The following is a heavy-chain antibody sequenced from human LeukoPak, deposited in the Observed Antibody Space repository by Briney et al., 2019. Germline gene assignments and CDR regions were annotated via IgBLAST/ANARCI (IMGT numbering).Heavy chain of an antibody. V-gene: IGHV3-7*01. CDR3: ARDGSCFDF. D-gene: IGHD2-15*01. J-gene: IGHJ4*02. Sequence: TGGSLRLSCGASGVTFSEYWMTWVRQAPGRGPEWVANIKGDGSKIYYVDSVKGRFTISRDNDKNSLYLHMNNLRVEDTAVYHCARDGSCFDFWGQGALVTVSS. CDR1: GVTFSEYW. CDR2: IKGDGSKI.